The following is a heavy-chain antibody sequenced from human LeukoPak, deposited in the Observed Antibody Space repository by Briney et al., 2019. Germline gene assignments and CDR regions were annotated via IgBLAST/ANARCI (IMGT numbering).Heavy chain of an antibody. CDR2: ISGNDGRA. CDR3: AKDGPQSSSGWYVDY. V-gene: IGHV3-23*01. J-gene: IGHJ4*02. D-gene: IGHD6-19*01. CDR1: GFTFSVYA. Sequence: PGGSLRLSCAASGFTFSVYAMTWVRQAPGKGLEWVSTISGNDGRAFYADSVKGRFTISRDNSKNTLYLQMNSLRAEDTAAYYCAKDGPQSSSGWYVDYWGQGTLVTVSS.